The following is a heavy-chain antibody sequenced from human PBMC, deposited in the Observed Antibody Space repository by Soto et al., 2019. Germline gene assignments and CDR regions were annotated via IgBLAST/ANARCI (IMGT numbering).Heavy chain of an antibody. CDR3: ARASAYSSGWYIVGAFDS. Sequence: QVQLVESGGGVVQPGRSLRLSCAASGFTFSSYAMHWVRQAPGKGLAWVAVISYDGSNKYYADSVKGRFTISRDNSKNTLYLQMNSLRAEDTAVYYCARASAYSSGWYIVGAFDSWGQGKMVTVSS. J-gene: IGHJ3*02. CDR2: ISYDGSNK. CDR1: GFTFSSYA. V-gene: IGHV3-30-3*01. D-gene: IGHD6-13*01.